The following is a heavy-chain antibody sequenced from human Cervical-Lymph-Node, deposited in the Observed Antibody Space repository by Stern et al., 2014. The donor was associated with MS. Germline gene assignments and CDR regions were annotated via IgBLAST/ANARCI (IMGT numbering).Heavy chain of an antibody. CDR3: ARAYCGGDCYTDYYYGMDV. D-gene: IGHD2-21*01. CDR2: LSYAENNE. CDR1: GFTLSIYG. V-gene: IGHV3-30*03. Sequence: VQLVESGGGVVQPGRSLRLSCVASGFTLSIYGMHWVRQVPGKGLEWVAVLSYAENNEYYADSVKGRFTVSRDKSKNTLFLQMNSLRAEDTALYYCARAYCGGDCYTDYYYGMDVWGQGTMVTVSS. J-gene: IGHJ6*02.